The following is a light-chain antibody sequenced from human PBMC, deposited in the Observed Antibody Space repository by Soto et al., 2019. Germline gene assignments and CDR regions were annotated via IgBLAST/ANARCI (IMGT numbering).Light chain of an antibody. Sequence: SYELTQPPSVSVAPGQTASINCGGNNIGSKSVHWYQQKPGQAPVLVVYEDSDRPSGIPERFSGSNSGNTATLTISRVEAGDEADYFCQVWDSGSDHYVFGTGTKVTVL. CDR3: QVWDSGSDHYV. CDR1: NIGSKS. J-gene: IGLJ1*01. V-gene: IGLV3-21*02. CDR2: EDS.